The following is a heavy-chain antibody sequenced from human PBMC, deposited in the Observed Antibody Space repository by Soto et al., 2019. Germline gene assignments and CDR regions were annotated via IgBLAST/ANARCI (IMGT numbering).Heavy chain of an antibody. J-gene: IGHJ6*01. Sequence: SETLSLTCAVSGYSISSGYYWGWIRQPPGKGLEWIGSIYHSGSTYYNPSLRSRVTISVDTSKNQFSLKLSSVTAADTAVYYCAREKTGKVVVPAAHYYYYYGMDVCGQGTTVT. CDR3: AREKTGKVVVPAAHYYYYYGMDV. CDR1: GYSISSGYY. V-gene: IGHV4-38-2*02. CDR2: IYHSGST. D-gene: IGHD2-2*01.